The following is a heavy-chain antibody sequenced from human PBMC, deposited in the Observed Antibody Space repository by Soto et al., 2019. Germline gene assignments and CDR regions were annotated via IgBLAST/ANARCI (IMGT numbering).Heavy chain of an antibody. J-gene: IGHJ6*03. CDR3: AEDVTGTHYYYYTDI. Sequence: SETLSLTCAVYGGSFSGYYWSWIRQPPGKGLEWIGEINHSGSTNYNPSLKSRVTISVDTSKNQFSLKLSSVTAADTAVYYCAEDVTGTHYYYYTDIWGKETTVTVSS. CDR1: GGSFSGYY. CDR2: INHSGST. D-gene: IGHD1-7*01. V-gene: IGHV4-34*01.